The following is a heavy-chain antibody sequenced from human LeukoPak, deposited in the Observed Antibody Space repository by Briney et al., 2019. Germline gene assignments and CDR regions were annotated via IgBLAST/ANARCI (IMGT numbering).Heavy chain of an antibody. D-gene: IGHD4-17*01. J-gene: IGHJ4*02. V-gene: IGHV4-4*07. CDR3: ARGYYGDYDLRLDY. CDR2: IYTSGGT. CDR1: GGSISSYY. Sequence: SETLSLTCTVSGGSISSYYWSWIRQPAGKGLEWIGRIYTSGGTNYNPSLKSRVAMSVDTSKNQFSLKLSSVTAADTAVYYCARGYYGDYDLRLDYWGQGTLVTVSS.